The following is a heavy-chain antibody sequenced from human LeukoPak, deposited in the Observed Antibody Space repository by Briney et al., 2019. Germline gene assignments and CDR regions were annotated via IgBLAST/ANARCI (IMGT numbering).Heavy chain of an antibody. Sequence: PGGSLRLSCAASGFTFSSYGMHWVRQAPGKGLEWVAAISYDGSNKYYADSVKGRFTISRDNSNNTLYLQMNSLRAEDTAVYYCAKDSYSGDYYGMDVWGQGTTVTVSS. CDR1: GFTFSSYG. V-gene: IGHV3-30*18. CDR3: AKDSYSGDYYGMDV. D-gene: IGHD1-26*01. CDR2: ISYDGSNK. J-gene: IGHJ6*02.